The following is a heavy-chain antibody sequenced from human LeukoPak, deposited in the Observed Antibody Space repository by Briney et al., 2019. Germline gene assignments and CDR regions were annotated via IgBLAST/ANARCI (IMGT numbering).Heavy chain of an antibody. D-gene: IGHD5-18*01. CDR2: IIPIFGTA. Sequence: GASVKVSCKASGGTFSSYAISWVRQAPGQGLEWMGGIIPIFGTANYAQKFQGRVTITADESTSTAYMELSSLRSEDTAVYYCARITYSYNPRGAFDIWGQGTMVTVSS. J-gene: IGHJ3*02. CDR3: ARITYSYNPRGAFDI. V-gene: IGHV1-69*13. CDR1: GGTFSSYA.